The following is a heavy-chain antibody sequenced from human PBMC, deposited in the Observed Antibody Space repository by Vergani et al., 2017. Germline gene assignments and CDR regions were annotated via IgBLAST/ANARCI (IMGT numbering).Heavy chain of an antibody. Sequence: DVHLAESGGGFFQPGGSLRLSCSASGFSFNSYWMHWVRQVPGKGLLWVSRIKSDGSITAYADSVKGRFTISRDNAQNTLYLQMNSLRVEDTGVYYCARNRIEAAEDNWFDPWGQGTLVTVSS. D-gene: IGHD6-13*01. V-gene: IGHV3-74*03. J-gene: IGHJ5*02. CDR2: IKSDGSIT. CDR1: GFSFNSYW. CDR3: ARNRIEAAEDNWFDP.